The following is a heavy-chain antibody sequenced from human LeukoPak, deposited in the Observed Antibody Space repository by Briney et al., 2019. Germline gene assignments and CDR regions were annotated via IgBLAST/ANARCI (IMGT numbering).Heavy chain of an antibody. J-gene: IGHJ2*01. CDR2: IYYSGST. V-gene: IGHV4-59*01. CDR1: GGSISSYY. CDR3: ARVYYSSSYDYWYFDL. D-gene: IGHD6-13*01. Sequence: SETLSLTCTVSGGSISSYYWSWIRQPPGKGLEWIGYIYYSGSTNYNPSLKSRVTISVDTSKNQFSLKLSSVTAADTAVYYCARVYYSSSYDYWYFDLWGRGTLVAVSS.